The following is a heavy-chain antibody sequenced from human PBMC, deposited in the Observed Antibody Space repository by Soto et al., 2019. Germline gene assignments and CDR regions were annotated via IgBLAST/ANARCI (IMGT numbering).Heavy chain of an antibody. CDR1: GYTFTSYA. CDR2: INAGNGNT. D-gene: IGHD6-19*01. CDR3: ARDSRDSSGWYTPYYGMDV. J-gene: IGHJ6*02. V-gene: IGHV1-3*01. Sequence: GASVKVSCKASGYTFTSYAMHWVRQAPGQRLEWMGWINAGNGNTKYSQKFQGRVTITRDTSASTAYMELSSLRSEDTAVYYCARDSRDSSGWYTPYYGMDVWGQGTTVTVSS.